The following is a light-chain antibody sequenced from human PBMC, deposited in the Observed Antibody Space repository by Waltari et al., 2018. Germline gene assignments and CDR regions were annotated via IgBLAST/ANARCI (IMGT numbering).Light chain of an antibody. CDR3: QQYGSSPLT. CDR2: GAS. J-gene: IGKJ4*01. CDR1: QRVSSRY. V-gene: IGKV3-20*01. Sequence: EMVLTQSPGTLSLSPGERATLSCRASQRVSSRYLAREQKKPGQGPRLLIYGASSRATGIQDRFSGSGSGTDFTLTISRLDPADFAVYYCQQYGSSPLTFGGGTKVEIK.